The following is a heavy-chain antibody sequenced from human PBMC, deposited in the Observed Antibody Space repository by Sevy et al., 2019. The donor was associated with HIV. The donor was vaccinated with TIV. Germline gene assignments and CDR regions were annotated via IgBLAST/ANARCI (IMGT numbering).Heavy chain of an antibody. CDR2: ISANGGST. V-gene: IGHV3-64*01. J-gene: IGHJ4*02. D-gene: IGHD5-12*01. CDR3: AGAHGGYAAY. Sequence: GGSLRLSCAASGFTFSTYAMHWVRQAPGKGLEFVSAISANGGSTYYATSVKGRFTISRDNSGNTLFLQMGSLSAEDMAVYYCAGAHGGYAAYWGQGTPVTVSS. CDR1: GFTFSTYA.